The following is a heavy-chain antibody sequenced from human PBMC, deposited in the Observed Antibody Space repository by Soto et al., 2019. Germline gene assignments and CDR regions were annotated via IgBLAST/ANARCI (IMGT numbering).Heavy chain of an antibody. V-gene: IGHV3-30*18. Sequence: QVQLVESGGGVVQPGRSLRLSCAASGFTFSSYGMHWVRQAPGKGLEWVAVISYDGSNKYYADSVKGRFTISRDNSKNTLYLQMNSLRAEDTAVYYCAKGGVVPAATSIFRSDYYYYMDVWGKGTTVTVSS. J-gene: IGHJ6*03. D-gene: IGHD2-2*01. CDR2: ISYDGSNK. CDR3: AKGGVVPAATSIFRSDYYYYMDV. CDR1: GFTFSSYG.